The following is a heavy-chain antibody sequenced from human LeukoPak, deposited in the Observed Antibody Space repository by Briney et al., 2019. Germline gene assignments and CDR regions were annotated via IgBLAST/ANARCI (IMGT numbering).Heavy chain of an antibody. CDR2: ISGSGGST. D-gene: IGHD2-15*01. J-gene: IGHJ4*02. V-gene: IGHV3-23*01. CDR3: AIEWVVAYVFDY. CDR1: GVTFSSYA. Sequence: SGGSLRLSCAASGVTFSSYAMSWVRQAPGKGLEWVSAISGSGGSTYYADSVKGRFTISRDNSKNTLYLQMNSLRAEDTAVYYCAIEWVVAYVFDYWGQGTLVTVSS.